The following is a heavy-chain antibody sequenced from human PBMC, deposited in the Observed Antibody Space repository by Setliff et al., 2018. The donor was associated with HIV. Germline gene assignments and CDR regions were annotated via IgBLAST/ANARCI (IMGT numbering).Heavy chain of an antibody. CDR2: INPAGGNS. Sequence: ASVKVSCKSSGYSFGDYYIHWVRQAPGQGLEWMGVINPAGGNSHYAQKFQGRVTVTRVASTSTVYMDLSSLRSDDTAVYFCARVYCSIASCYDEYYFDYWGQGTLVTVSS. CDR1: GYSFGDYY. J-gene: IGHJ4*02. CDR3: ARVYCSIASCYDEYYFDY. V-gene: IGHV1-46*01. D-gene: IGHD2-2*01.